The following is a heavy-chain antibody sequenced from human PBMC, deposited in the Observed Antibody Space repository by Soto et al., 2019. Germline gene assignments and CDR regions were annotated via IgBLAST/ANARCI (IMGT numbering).Heavy chain of an antibody. D-gene: IGHD3-10*01. CDR3: ARELFGRSVWFDP. Sequence: PSETLSLTCTVSGGSISSGGYHWSWIRQHPGKGLEWIGYIYYSGSTNYNPSLKSRVTISVDTSKNQFSLKLSSVTAADTAVYYCARELFGRSVWFDPWGQGTLVTVSS. CDR2: IYYSGST. CDR1: GGSISSGGYH. V-gene: IGHV4-61*08. J-gene: IGHJ5*02.